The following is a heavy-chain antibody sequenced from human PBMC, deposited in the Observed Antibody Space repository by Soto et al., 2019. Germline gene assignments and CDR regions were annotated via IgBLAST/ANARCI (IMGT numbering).Heavy chain of an antibody. CDR1: GYTFTNYY. CDR2: INPKTGTT. Sequence: QVQLVQSGAEVKKPGASVKVSCKASGYTFTNYYIHWVRQAPGQGLEWVGLINPKTGTTNDAPKFQGRVTMTSDTSTSTAYMELSSLRSEDTAVFYCARNMDYYYGRGSGNGHGVWGQGTTVTVFS. J-gene: IGHJ6*02. D-gene: IGHD3-10*02. CDR3: ARNMDYYYGRGSGNGHGV. V-gene: IGHV1-46*01.